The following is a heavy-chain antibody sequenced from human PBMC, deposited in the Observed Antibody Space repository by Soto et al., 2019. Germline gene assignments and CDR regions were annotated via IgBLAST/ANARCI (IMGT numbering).Heavy chain of an antibody. V-gene: IGHV4-34*01. CDR3: ARDPYANAFDI. CDR2: INQSGGT. D-gene: IGHD2-8*01. J-gene: IGHJ3*02. Sequence: SETLSLTCAVYCASLSGYDWSWVRQPPGKGLEWIGEINQSGGTNYNPSLKGRVTISMDTSKNQFSLRLKSVTAADTAIYYCARDPYANAFDIWGRGTMVTVSS. CDR1: CASLSGYD.